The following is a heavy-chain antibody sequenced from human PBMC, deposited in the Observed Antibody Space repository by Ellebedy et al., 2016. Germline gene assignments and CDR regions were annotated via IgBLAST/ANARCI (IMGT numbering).Heavy chain of an antibody. CDR3: ARRRYYYDSSPNGWFDP. D-gene: IGHD3-22*01. V-gene: IGHV4-39*01. CDR2: IYDSGST. Sequence: SETLSLTCTVSGGSISSSSYYWGWIRQPPGKGLEWIGNIYDSGSTDYNPSLNSRVTISVDTSKSQFSLKLTSVTAADTALYYCARRRYYYDSSPNGWFDPWGQGTLVTVSS. J-gene: IGHJ5*02. CDR1: GGSISSSSYY.